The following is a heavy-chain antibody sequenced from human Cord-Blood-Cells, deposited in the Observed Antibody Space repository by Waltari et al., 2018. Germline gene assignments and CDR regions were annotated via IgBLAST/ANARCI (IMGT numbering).Heavy chain of an antibody. Sequence: AEVKKPGESLKISCKGSGYNFTSYWIGWVRQMPGKGLEWMGIIYPGDFDTRYSPSFQGQVTISADKSISTAYLQWSSLKASDTAMYYCARSYRQMQYCSSTSCYGADAFDIWGQGTMVTVSS. J-gene: IGHJ3*02. D-gene: IGHD2-2*01. CDR2: IYPGDFDT. CDR1: GYNFTSYW. CDR3: ARSYRQMQYCSSTSCYGADAFDI. V-gene: IGHV5-51*01.